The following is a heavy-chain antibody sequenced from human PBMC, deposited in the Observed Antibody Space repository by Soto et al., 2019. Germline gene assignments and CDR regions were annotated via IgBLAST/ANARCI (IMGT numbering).Heavy chain of an antibody. D-gene: IGHD3-10*01. CDR3: ARALRGDVYLRYGSGSSQPFDY. CDR2: IYYSGST. V-gene: IGHV4-31*03. CDR1: GGSISSGGYY. Sequence: PSETLSLTCTVSGGSISSGGYYWSWIRQHPGKGLEWIGYIYYSGSTYYNPSLKSRVTISVDTSKNQFSLKLSSVTAADTAVYYCARALRGDVYLRYGSGSSQPFDYWGQGTLVTVS. J-gene: IGHJ4*02.